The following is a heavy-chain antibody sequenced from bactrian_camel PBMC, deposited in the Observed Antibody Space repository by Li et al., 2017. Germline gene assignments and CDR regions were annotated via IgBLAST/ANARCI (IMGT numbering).Heavy chain of an antibody. CDR2: IYKDGAST. J-gene: IGHJ4*01. Sequence: VQLVESGGGSVQAGGSLRLSCAAFGYIGSSNCMGWFRQAPGNEREGVASIYKDGASTYYADSVKGRFTVSRDNAKNTVYLQMNSLKPEDTAMYYCAADCRGSSYGADTEYNYSGQGTQVTVS. CDR1: GYIGSSNC. D-gene: IGHD2*01. V-gene: IGHV3S40*01. CDR3: AADCRGSSYGADTEYNY.